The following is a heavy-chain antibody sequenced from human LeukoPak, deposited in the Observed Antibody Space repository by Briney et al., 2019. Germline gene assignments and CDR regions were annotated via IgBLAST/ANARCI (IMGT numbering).Heavy chain of an antibody. Sequence: SVKVSCKASGGTFSSYAISWVRQAPGQGLEWMGRIIPILGIANYAQKFQGRVTITADKSTSTAYMELNSLRSEDTAVYYCAFISYYYDSSGYLDYWGQGILVTVSS. J-gene: IGHJ4*02. CDR1: GGTFSSYA. D-gene: IGHD3-22*01. CDR2: IIPILGIA. CDR3: AFISYYYDSSGYLDY. V-gene: IGHV1-69*04.